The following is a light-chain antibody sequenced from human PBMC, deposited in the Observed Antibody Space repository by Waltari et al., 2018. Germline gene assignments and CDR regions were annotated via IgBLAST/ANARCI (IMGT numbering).Light chain of an antibody. V-gene: IGKV1-33*01. CDR1: QDIKTY. Sequence: DIQMTQSPSSLSASVGDRVTITCQASQDIKTYLNWYQQKPGKAPKVLIYDASNLETGVSSRFSGSGDGTDFSFTISSLQPEDIATYYCQQLKSYPRTFGQGTKLEIK. CDR2: DAS. CDR3: QQLKSYPRT. J-gene: IGKJ2*02.